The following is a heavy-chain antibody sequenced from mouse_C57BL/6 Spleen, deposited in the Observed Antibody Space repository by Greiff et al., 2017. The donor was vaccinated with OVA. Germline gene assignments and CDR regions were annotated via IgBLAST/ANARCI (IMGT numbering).Heavy chain of an antibody. D-gene: IGHD2-4*01. CDR3: ARGHYDYDYFDY. V-gene: IGHV1-64*01. J-gene: IGHJ2*01. Sequence: VQLQQPGAELVKPGASVKLSCKASGYTFTSYWMHWVKQRPGQGLEWIGMIHPNSGSTNYNEKFKSKATLTVDKSSSTAYMQLSSLTSEDSAVYYCARGHYDYDYFDYWGQGTTLTVSS. CDR1: GYTFTSYW. CDR2: IHPNSGST.